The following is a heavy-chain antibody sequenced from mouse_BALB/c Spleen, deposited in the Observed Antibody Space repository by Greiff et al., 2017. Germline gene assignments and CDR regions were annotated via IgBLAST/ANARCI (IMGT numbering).Heavy chain of an antibody. D-gene: IGHD2-10*02. CDR2: INSNGGST. CDR3: ARDRGYGNYEFAY. Sequence: EVKLVESGGGLVQPGGSLKLSCAASGFTFSSYGMSWVRQTPDKRLELVATINSNGGSTYYPDSVKGRFTISRDNAKNTLYLQMSSLKSEDTAMYYCARDRGYGNYEFAYWGQGTLVTVSA. V-gene: IGHV5-6-3*01. J-gene: IGHJ3*01. CDR1: GFTFSSYG.